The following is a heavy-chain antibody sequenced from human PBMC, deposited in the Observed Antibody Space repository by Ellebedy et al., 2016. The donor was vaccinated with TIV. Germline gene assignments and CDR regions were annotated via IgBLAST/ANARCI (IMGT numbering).Heavy chain of an antibody. CDR3: ARVPSSGYYRGHYYYGMDV. J-gene: IGHJ6*02. CDR2: IYSGGST. Sequence: GESLKISCAASGFTVSSNYMSWVRQAPGKGLEWVSVIYSGGSTYYADSVKGRFTISRDNAKNSLYLQMNSLRAEDTAVYYCARVPSSGYYRGHYYYGMDVWGQGTTVTVSS. D-gene: IGHD3-22*01. V-gene: IGHV3-53*01. CDR1: GFTVSSNY.